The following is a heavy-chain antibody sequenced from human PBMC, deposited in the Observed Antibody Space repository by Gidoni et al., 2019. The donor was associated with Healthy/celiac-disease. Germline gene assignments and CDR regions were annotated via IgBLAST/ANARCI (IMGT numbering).Heavy chain of an antibody. J-gene: IGHJ4*02. CDR1: SGSFSGYY. Sequence: QVQLQQWGAGLLKPSETLSLTCAAYSGSFSGYYWSWIRQPPAKGLEWIGEINHSGSTNYNPSLKSRVTISVDTSKNQFSLKLSSVTAADTAVYYCARAYYDFWSGAGFDYWGQGTLVTVSS. D-gene: IGHD3-3*01. CDR2: INHSGST. V-gene: IGHV4-34*01. CDR3: ARAYYDFWSGAGFDY.